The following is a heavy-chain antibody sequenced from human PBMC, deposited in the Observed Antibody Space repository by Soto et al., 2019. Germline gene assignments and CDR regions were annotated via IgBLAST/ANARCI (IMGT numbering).Heavy chain of an antibody. CDR1: GFTFSSFA. V-gene: IGHV3-23*01. CDR2: ISGSGGST. Sequence: GGSLRLSCAASGFTFSSFAMSWVRQAPGKGLEWVSAISGSGGSTYYADSVKGRFTISRDNSKNTLYLQMNSLRAEDTAVYYCAKDPWGIAARSRPLDYWGQGTLVTVSS. D-gene: IGHD6-6*01. CDR3: AKDPWGIAARSRPLDY. J-gene: IGHJ4*02.